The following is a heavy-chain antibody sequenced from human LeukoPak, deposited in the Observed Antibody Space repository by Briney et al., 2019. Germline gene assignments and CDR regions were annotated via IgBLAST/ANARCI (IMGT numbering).Heavy chain of an antibody. CDR3: ARSRISVPVGC. V-gene: IGHV1-2*02. D-gene: IGHD6-19*01. CDR1: GYTFTDYY. Sequence: GASVKVSCKASGYTFTDYYMHWVRQAPGQGLEWMGWINTHSGGTSYAQKFQGRVTMTRDTSISTGYMELNRLRSDDTAVYYCARSRISVPVGCWGQGTLVIVSS. J-gene: IGHJ4*02. CDR2: INTHSGGT.